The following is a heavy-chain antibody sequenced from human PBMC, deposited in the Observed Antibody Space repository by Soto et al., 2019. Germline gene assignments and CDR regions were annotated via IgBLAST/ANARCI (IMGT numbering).Heavy chain of an antibody. D-gene: IGHD3-3*01. CDR1: GFTFSSYW. V-gene: IGHV3-7*01. J-gene: IGHJ4*02. Sequence: PGGSLRLSCAASGFTFSSYWMSWVRQAPGKGLEWVANIKQDGSEKYYVDSVKGRFTISRDNAKNSLYLQMNSLRAEDTAVYYCARDRTYYDFWSGYCLFDYWGQGTLVTVSS. CDR2: IKQDGSEK. CDR3: ARDRTYYDFWSGYCLFDY.